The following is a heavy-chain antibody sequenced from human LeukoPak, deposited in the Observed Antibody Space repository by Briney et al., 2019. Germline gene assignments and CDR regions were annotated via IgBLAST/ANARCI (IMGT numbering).Heavy chain of an antibody. CDR3: ARRRGRL. CDR1: GLTFSSYQ. V-gene: IGHV3-48*03. CDR2: ISPSDSTI. D-gene: IGHD5-12*01. Sequence: GGYLRLSGAASGLTFSSYQMSWVRQAPGKGLEWVSFISPSDSTIYYAESVKGRFTISRDNAKNSVYLQMNSLRVEDKAVYYCARRRGRLGGKGNTVTVSS. J-gene: IGHJ6*04.